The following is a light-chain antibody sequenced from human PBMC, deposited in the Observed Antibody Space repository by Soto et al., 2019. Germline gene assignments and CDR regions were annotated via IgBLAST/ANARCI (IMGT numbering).Light chain of an antibody. V-gene: IGKV1-33*01. CDR2: DAS. CDR1: QDISNY. J-gene: IGKJ3*01. Sequence: DIQMTQSPSSLSASVGDRVTITCQASQDISNYLNWYQHKPGKPPKLLIYDASNLETGVPSRFSGSGSGTDFTFTISCLQTEDVATYYCQQYEDLPLSFGPGTKVDF. CDR3: QQYEDLPLS.